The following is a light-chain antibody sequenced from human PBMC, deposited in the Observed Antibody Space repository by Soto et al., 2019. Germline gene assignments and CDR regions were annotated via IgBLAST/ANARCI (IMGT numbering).Light chain of an antibody. J-gene: IGKJ3*01. CDR1: QDISNY. Sequence: DIQMTQSPSSLSASVGDRVTITCQASQDISNYLNWYQQKPGKAPKLLIYDASNLETGVPSRFSGSGSGTDFTFTISSLQPEDFATYYCQQYDDVPPTFGPGTKVDF. CDR3: QQYDDVPPT. V-gene: IGKV1-33*01. CDR2: DAS.